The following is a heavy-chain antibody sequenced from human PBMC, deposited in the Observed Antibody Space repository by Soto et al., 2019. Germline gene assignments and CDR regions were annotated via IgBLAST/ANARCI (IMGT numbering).Heavy chain of an antibody. CDR1: GGTFSSYA. CDR2: IIPIFGTA. CDR3: ARAGYCSSTSCYTPGVDY. J-gene: IGHJ4*02. V-gene: IGHV1-69*06. Sequence: ASVKVSCKASGGTFSSYAISWVRQAPGQGLEWMGGIIPIFGTANYAQKFQGRVTITADKSTSTAYMELSSLRSEDTAVYYCARAGYCSSTSCYTPGVDYWGQGTLVTVSS. D-gene: IGHD2-2*02.